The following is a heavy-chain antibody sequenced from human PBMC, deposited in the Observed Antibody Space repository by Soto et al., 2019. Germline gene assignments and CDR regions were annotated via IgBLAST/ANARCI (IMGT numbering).Heavy chain of an antibody. J-gene: IGHJ5*02. CDR1: GGNFSSHG. CDR2: IMPIFGTT. V-gene: IGHV1-69*13. D-gene: IGHD6-6*01. Sequence: SVKVSCNASGGNFSSHGISWVRQAPGQGLEFMGVIMPIFGTTNYAQKFRGRVTITADEPTSTVYMELRSLRSEDTAVYYCARVSGRGSYNWFHXWGQATRVTVSX. CDR3: ARVSGRGSYNWFHX.